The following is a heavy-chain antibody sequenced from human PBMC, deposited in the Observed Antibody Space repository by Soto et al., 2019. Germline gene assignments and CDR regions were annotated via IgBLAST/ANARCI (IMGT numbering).Heavy chain of an antibody. CDR3: ARPLGYCSGGSCAFDI. J-gene: IGHJ3*02. Sequence: QVQLVQSGAEVKKPGSSVKVSCKASGGTFSSYAISWVRQAPGQGLEWMVGIIPIFGTANYAQKFQGRVTITADESTSTAYMELSSLRSEDTAVYYCARPLGYCSGGSCAFDIWGQGTMVTVSS. CDR1: GGTFSSYA. CDR2: IIPIFGTA. V-gene: IGHV1-69*01. D-gene: IGHD2-15*01.